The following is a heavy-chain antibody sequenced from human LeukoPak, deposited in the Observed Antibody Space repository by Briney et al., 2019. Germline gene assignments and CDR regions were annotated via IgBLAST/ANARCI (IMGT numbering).Heavy chain of an antibody. D-gene: IGHD2-15*01. J-gene: IGHJ5*02. Sequence: PGGSLRLSCAASGSTFSSYGFHWVRQAPGKGLEWVAVIWYDGSNKYYADSVKGRFTISRDSSKNTLYLQMNSLRAEDTAVYYCAKDGSGGGWKWFDPWGQGTLVTVSS. V-gene: IGHV3-33*06. CDR2: IWYDGSNK. CDR3: AKDGSGGGWKWFDP. CDR1: GSTFSSYG.